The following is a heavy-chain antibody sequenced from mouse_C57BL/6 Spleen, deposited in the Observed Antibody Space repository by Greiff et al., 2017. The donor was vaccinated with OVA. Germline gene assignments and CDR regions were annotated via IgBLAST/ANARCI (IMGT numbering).Heavy chain of an antibody. CDR3: ARSVYCGSSYVY. V-gene: IGHV1-53*01. J-gene: IGHJ2*01. D-gene: IGHD1-1*01. CDR2: INPSNGGT. CDR1: GFTFTSYW. Sequence: VQLQQPGTGLVKPGASVKLSCKASGFTFTSYWMHWVQQSPGQGLEWLGNINPSNGGTYYTAKFKGKATLTVDKSTSTAYMQLSSLTSEDSAEYYCARSVYCGSSYVYWGKGTTLTVSS.